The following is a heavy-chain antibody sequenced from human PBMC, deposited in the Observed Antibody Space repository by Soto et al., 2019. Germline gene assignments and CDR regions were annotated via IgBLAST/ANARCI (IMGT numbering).Heavy chain of an antibody. J-gene: IGHJ6*03. CDR2: IRSKPNNYAT. D-gene: IGHD3-3*01. CDR1: RFTFSSSA. Sequence: EVQLVESGGGLVQPGGSLKLSCAASRFTFSSSAMHWVRQASGKGLEWVGRIRSKPNNYATAYGASVKGRFTISRDDSKNTAYLQMNSLNTEDTAVYYCSRQASDFWSGKPQYYMDVWGKGTTVTVSS. CDR3: SRQASDFWSGKPQYYMDV. V-gene: IGHV3-73*01.